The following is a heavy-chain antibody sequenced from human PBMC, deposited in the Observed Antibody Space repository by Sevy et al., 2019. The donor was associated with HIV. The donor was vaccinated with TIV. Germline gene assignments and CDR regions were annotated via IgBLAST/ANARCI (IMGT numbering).Heavy chain of an antibody. D-gene: IGHD3-3*01. CDR3: AKDPGATIFGVVAFDY. CDR2: IYSGGNT. J-gene: IGHJ4*02. Sequence: GGSLRLSCAVSGFIVSSNYMTWVRQAPGKGLEWVSVIYSGGNTFYADSVRGRFTISRDNSKNTLYLQMNSLRAEDTAVYYCAKDPGATIFGVVAFDYWGQGTLVTVSS. CDR1: GFIVSSNY. V-gene: IGHV3-53*01.